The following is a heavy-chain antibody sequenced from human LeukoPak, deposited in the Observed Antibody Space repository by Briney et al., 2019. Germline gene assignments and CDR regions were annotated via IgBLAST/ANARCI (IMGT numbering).Heavy chain of an antibody. V-gene: IGHV4-39*07. D-gene: IGHD3-10*01. Sequence: PSETLSLTCTVSGGFISSSSYYWGWIRQPPGKGLEWIGSIYYSGSTYYNPSLKSRVTISVDKSKNQFSLKLSSVTAADTAVYYCARRRGLFFYYGSLNWFDPWGQATLVTVSS. CDR3: ARRRGLFFYYGSLNWFDP. J-gene: IGHJ5*02. CDR2: IYYSGST. CDR1: GGFISSSSYY.